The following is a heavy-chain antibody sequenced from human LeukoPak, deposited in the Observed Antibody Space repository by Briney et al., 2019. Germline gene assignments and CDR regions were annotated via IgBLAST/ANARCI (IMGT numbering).Heavy chain of an antibody. CDR1: GFTLRNYW. CDR2: INGDETSA. J-gene: IGHJ6*03. D-gene: IGHD2-21*02. V-gene: IGHV3-74*01. Sequence: GSLRLSCAASGFTLRNYWMHWVRQTPGKGLLWVSRINGDETSATYAGSVKGRFTISRDNAKNTLYLQMNSLRAEDTAVYYCARVAYCAGDCYSLDYYYMDVWGKGTTVTVSS. CDR3: ARVAYCAGDCYSLDYYYMDV.